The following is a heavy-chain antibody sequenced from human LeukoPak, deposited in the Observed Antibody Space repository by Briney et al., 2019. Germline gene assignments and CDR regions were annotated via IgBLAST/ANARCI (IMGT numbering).Heavy chain of an antibody. CDR1: GFTFSSYW. CDR3: ARDRGPTYYDYVWGRPIDY. J-gene: IGHJ4*02. Sequence: GGSLRLSCAASGFTFSSYWMSWVRQAPGKGLEWVANIKQDGSEKYYVDSVKGRFTISRDNAKNSLYLQMNSLRAEDTAVYYCARDRGPTYYDYVWGRPIDYWGQGTLVTVSS. V-gene: IGHV3-7*01. D-gene: IGHD3-16*01. CDR2: IKQDGSEK.